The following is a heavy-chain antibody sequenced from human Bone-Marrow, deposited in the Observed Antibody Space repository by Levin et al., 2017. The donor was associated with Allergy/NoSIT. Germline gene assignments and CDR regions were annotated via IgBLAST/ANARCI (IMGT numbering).Heavy chain of an antibody. D-gene: IGHD7-27*01. CDR1: GFTFSRYW. J-gene: IGHJ2*01. Sequence: PGGSLRLSCAASGFTFSRYWINWVRQAPGKGLEWVANIKQDGSEKYYVDSAKGRFSISRDNAKNSLYLQMNSLRAEDTAVYFCARDVGTWYFDLWGRGTLVTVSS. V-gene: IGHV3-7*01. CDR3: ARDVGTWYFDL. CDR2: IKQDGSEK.